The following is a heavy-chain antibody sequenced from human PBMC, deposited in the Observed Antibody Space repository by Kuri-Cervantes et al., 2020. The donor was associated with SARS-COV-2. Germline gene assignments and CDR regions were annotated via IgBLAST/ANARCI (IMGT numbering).Heavy chain of an antibody. J-gene: IGHJ4*02. CDR2: ISGSGGST. V-gene: IGHV3-23*01. CDR1: GFTFSSYA. Sequence: GESLKISCAASGFTFSSYALSWVRQAPGKGLEWVSAISGSGGSTYYADSVEGRFTISRDNSKNTLYLQMNSLRAEDTAVYYCAKDSRLKWELEEYYFDYWGQGTLVTVSS. D-gene: IGHD1-26*01. CDR3: AKDSRLKWELEEYYFDY.